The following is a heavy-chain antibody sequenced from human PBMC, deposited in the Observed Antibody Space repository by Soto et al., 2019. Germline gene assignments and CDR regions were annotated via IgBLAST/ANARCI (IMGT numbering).Heavy chain of an antibody. J-gene: IGHJ4*02. CDR1: GGSVSSYY. Sequence: AETLSLTCTVFGGSVSSYYWSWIGQSPGKGLEWIGYIYYSGSTKYKPSLVSRVTISVDTSKNQFSLKVSSATAADTAVYYFARHSNCTYGLYYYDYWGLGALVTAPQ. V-gene: IGHV4-59*08. D-gene: IGHD1-7*01. CDR3: ARHSNCTYGLYYYDY. CDR2: IYYSGST.